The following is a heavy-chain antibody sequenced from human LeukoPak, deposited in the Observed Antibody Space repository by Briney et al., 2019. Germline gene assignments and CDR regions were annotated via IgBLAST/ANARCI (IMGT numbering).Heavy chain of an antibody. Sequence: GGSLRLSCAASGFTFSTYAMHWVRQAPGKGLEWVAIISYDGSHKYYADSVKGRFTISRDNSKNTLYLQMNSLRAEDTSVYFCARDSSAVVVIMDDAFDIWGQGTMVTVSS. V-gene: IGHV3-30*04. D-gene: IGHD3-22*01. J-gene: IGHJ3*02. CDR1: GFTFSTYA. CDR3: ARDSSAVVVIMDDAFDI. CDR2: ISYDGSHK.